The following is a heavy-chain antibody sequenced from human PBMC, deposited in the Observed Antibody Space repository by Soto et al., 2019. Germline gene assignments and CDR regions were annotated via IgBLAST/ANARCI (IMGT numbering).Heavy chain of an antibody. CDR1: GFTFSSYG. D-gene: IGHD3-10*02. J-gene: IGHJ6*02. V-gene: IGHV3-30*18. CDR3: AKDRGRYDRYYGMDV. CDR2: ISYDGSNK. Sequence: GGSLRLSCAASGFTFSSYGMHWVRQAPGKGLEWVAVISYDGSNKYYADSVKGRFTISRDNSKNTLYLQMNSLRAEDTAVYYCAKDRGRYDRYYGMDVWGQGTLVTVSS.